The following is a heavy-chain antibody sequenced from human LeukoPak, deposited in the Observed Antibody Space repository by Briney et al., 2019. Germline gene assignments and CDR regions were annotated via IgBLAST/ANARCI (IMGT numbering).Heavy chain of an antibody. CDR2: INPNSGGT. V-gene: IGHV1-2*06. J-gene: IGHJ5*02. CDR3: ARAYYYDLLNWFDP. CDR1: GYTFTGYY. D-gene: IGHD3-22*01. Sequence: ASVKVSCKASGYTFTGYYMHWGRQAPGQGLEWMGRINPNSGGTNYAQKFQGRVTMTRDTSISTAYMELSRLRSDDTAVYYCARAYYYDLLNWFDPWGQGTLVTVSS.